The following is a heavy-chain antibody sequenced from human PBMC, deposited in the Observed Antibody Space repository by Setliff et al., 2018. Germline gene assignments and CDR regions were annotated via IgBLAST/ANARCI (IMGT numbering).Heavy chain of an antibody. D-gene: IGHD2-21*01. V-gene: IGHV1-69*05. J-gene: IGHJ4*02. CDR3: ATEKFPGDWGDY. CDR2: IIPIFGIA. Sequence: SVKVSCKASGGTFSSYAISWVRQAPGQGLEWMGGIIPIFGIANYAQKFQGRVTITTDESTSTAYMELSSLRSEDTAVYYCATEKFPGDWGDYWGQGTLVTVSS. CDR1: GGTFSSYA.